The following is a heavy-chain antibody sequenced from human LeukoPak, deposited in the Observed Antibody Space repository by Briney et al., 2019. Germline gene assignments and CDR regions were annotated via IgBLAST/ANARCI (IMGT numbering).Heavy chain of an antibody. V-gene: IGHV4-59*11. J-gene: IGHJ5*02. CDR1: GGSIGTLY. CDR2: IDYHGTT. Sequence: SETLSLTCIVSGGSIGTLYWNWIRQVPGKGLEWIGFIDYHGTTKCNPSLKSRVTMSVDTFVDQVSLGLASVTAEDTAIYFCATSSGRSFWLDPWGQGRLVTVSS. CDR3: ATSSGRSFWLDP.